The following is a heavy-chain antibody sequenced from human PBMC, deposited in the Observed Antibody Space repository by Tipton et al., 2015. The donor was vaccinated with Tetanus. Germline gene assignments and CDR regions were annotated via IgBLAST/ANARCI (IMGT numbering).Heavy chain of an antibody. V-gene: IGHV4-61*01. J-gene: IGHJ4*02. D-gene: IGHD1-26*01. CDR3: ARDQARGARGWNYCDY. Sequence: TLSLTCTVSGGSVNSGSYYWSWIRQPPGKGLEWIGYIYQSGSTYYNPSLKSRVTISVDTSKNQFSLKLNSVTAADTAVYYCARDQARGARGWNYCDYWGQGTLVTVSS. CDR1: GGSVNSGSYY. CDR2: IYQSGST.